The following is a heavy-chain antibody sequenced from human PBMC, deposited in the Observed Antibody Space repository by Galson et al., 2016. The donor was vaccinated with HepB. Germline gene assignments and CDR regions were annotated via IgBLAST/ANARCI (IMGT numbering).Heavy chain of an antibody. Sequence: ETLSLNCGVLDGSFSDNYWSWLRQPPEKGLEWIGEINQSGGINYNSALKSRVSISVDTSKKYFSLKLRYVTAADTAVYYCARASRTLVRGVTLLRYGMDVWGQGTTVTVSS. D-gene: IGHD3-10*01. CDR2: INQSGGI. CDR3: ARASRTLVRGVTLLRYGMDV. V-gene: IGHV4-34*01. CDR1: DGSFSDNY. J-gene: IGHJ6*02.